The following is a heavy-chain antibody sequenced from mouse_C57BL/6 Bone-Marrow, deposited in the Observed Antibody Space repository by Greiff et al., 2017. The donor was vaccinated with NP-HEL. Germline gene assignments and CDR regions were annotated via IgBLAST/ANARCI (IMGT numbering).Heavy chain of an antibody. Sequence: EVQVVESGPELVKPGASVKISCKASGYTFTDYYMNWVKQSHGKSLEWIGDINPNNGGTSYNQKFKGKATLTVDKSSSTAYMELRSLTSEDSAVYYCARGTALAMDYWGQGTSVTVSS. D-gene: IGHD3-3*01. CDR2: INPNNGGT. V-gene: IGHV1-26*01. CDR3: ARGTALAMDY. CDR1: GYTFTDYY. J-gene: IGHJ4*01.